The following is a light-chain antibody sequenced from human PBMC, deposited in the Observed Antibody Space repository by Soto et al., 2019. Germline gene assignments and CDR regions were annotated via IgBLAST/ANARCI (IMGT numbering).Light chain of an antibody. J-gene: IGKJ5*01. CDR1: QSVSSN. CDR2: DVS. V-gene: IGKV3-11*01. Sequence: ESVLTQSPATMSVSPGERATLSCRASQSVSSNLAWYQQRPGQSPRLLIYDVSNRATGIPARFRGSGSGTDFTLTISSLEPEDFAFYYCQQRSNWPITVGQGTRLEIK. CDR3: QQRSNWPIT.